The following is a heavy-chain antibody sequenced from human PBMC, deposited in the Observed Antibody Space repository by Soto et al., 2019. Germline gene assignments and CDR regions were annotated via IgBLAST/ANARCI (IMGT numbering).Heavy chain of an antibody. CDR1: GFIFRNYA. V-gene: IGHV3-23*01. CDR3: AKDGYTDGQPDY. CDR2: ISGSAGSR. J-gene: IGHJ4*02. D-gene: IGHD5-18*01. Sequence: EVQLLESGGGLVQPGGSLRLSCAASGFIFRNYAMSWVRQAPGKGLEWVSAISGSAGSRYYADSVKGRFTISRDNSKNTMYLKMNSLRAEDTAVDYCAKDGYTDGQPDYWGQGTLVTVSS.